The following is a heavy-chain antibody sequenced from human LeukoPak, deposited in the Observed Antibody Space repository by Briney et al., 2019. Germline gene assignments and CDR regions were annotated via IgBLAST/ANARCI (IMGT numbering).Heavy chain of an antibody. J-gene: IGHJ3*02. CDR3: ARDWAPYSSSSDAFDI. CDR2: IYHSGST. Sequence: PSETLSLTCTVSGYSISSGYYWGWIRQPPGKGLEWIGSIYHSGSTYYNPSLKSRVTISVDTSKNQFSLKLSSVTAADTAVYYCARDWAPYSSSSDAFDIWGQGTMVTVSS. V-gene: IGHV4-38-2*02. CDR1: GYSISSGYY. D-gene: IGHD6-13*01.